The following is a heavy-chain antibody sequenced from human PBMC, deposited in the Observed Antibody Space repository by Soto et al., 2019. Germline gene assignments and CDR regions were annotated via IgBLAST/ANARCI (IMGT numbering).Heavy chain of an antibody. CDR1: GYSFTSYD. CDR2: MNPNSGNT. D-gene: IGHD1-1*01. V-gene: IGHV1-8*01. CDR3: ARNLPNTGRFDN. J-gene: IGHJ4*02. Sequence: QVPLVQSGAEVKKPGASVKVSCKASGYSFTSYDINWVRQATGQGLEWLGWMNPNSGNTGYAQKFQGRVTMTRDTSISTAYMELSSLRSEDTAVYYCARNLPNTGRFDNWGQGTLVTVSS.